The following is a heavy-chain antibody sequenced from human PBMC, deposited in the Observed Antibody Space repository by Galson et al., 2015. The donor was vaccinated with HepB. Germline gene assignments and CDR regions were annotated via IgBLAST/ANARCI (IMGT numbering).Heavy chain of an antibody. Sequence: SLRLSCAASGFTFNNYDFHWVRQTAGKGLEWVSGIGTGGGPNYPDAVKGRFTISRENAQNPVFLQMNSLRDGDTAVYYCARESGTPGNWYFDLWGRGTVVIVSS. D-gene: IGHD1-1*01. CDR3: ARESGTPGNWYFDL. CDR2: IGTGGGP. CDR1: GFTFNNYD. J-gene: IGHJ2*01. V-gene: IGHV3-13*05.